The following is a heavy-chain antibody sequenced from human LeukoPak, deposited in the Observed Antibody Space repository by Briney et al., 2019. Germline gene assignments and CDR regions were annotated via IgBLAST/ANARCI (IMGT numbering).Heavy chain of an antibody. CDR1: GFNFGTYG. J-gene: IGHJ3*02. Sequence: GGALRLSCSASGFNFGTYGMNWVRQAPGKGLEWVSYFPSSGSTIYYADSVQGRFTISRDNAKKLLYLRMNSLTAEDTAVYYCARLYHDILGMPFDIWGQGTMVTVSS. D-gene: IGHD3-9*01. CDR2: FPSSGSTI. CDR3: ARLYHDILGMPFDI. V-gene: IGHV3-48*01.